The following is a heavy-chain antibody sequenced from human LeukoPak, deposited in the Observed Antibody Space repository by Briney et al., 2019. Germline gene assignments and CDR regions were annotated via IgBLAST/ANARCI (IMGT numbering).Heavy chain of an antibody. CDR3: ATTDIVVVPAPLDV. Sequence: GGSLRLSCAASGFTFSDHYMDWVRQAPGKGLEWVGRTRNKANSYTTEYVASVKGRFTISRDDSKNSLYLQMNSLKTEDTAVYYCATTDIVVVPAPLDVWGKGTTVTVSS. CDR1: GFTFSDHY. CDR2: TRNKANSYTT. D-gene: IGHD2-2*01. J-gene: IGHJ6*04. V-gene: IGHV3-72*01.